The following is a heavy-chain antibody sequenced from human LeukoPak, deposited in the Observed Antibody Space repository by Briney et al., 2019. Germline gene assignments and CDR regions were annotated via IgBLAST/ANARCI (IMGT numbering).Heavy chain of an antibody. J-gene: IGHJ3*01. CDR2: IYPGDSDT. D-gene: IGHD6-13*01. V-gene: IGHV5-51*01. CDR1: GYSFTNYW. CDR3: ARHLAPYSVGSFDV. Sequence: GESLKISCKGSGYSFTNYWIGWVRQRPGKGLEWMGIIYPGDSDTRYSPSFQGQVTISADKSISAAYLQWSSLKASDTAMYYCARHLAPYSVGSFDVWGQGTMVTVSS.